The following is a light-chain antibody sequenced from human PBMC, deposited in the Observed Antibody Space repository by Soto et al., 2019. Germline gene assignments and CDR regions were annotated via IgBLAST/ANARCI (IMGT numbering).Light chain of an antibody. CDR3: QQYDKSVWT. J-gene: IGKJ1*01. V-gene: IGKV3-20*01. CDR2: GVS. CDR1: QSVSSTS. Sequence: EIVLTQSPGTLSLSPGERATLSCRASQSVSSTSLEWYPQKPGQAPRLLMYGVSSRATGIPDRFSGSGSGTDFTLTINRLEPEDFAVYFCQQYDKSVWTFGQGTRVEIQ.